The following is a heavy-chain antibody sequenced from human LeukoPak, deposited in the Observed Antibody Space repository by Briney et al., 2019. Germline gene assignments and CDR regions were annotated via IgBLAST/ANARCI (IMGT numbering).Heavy chain of an antibody. Sequence: GGSLRLSCAASGFTFSDYYMSWIRQAPGKGLEWVSYISSSGSTIYYADSVKGRFTISRDNAKNSLYLQMNSLRAEDTAVYYCARGPASPWYYDFWSGYFDYRGQGTLVTVSS. CDR2: ISSSGSTI. V-gene: IGHV3-11*01. CDR3: ARGPASPWYYDFWSGYFDY. CDR1: GFTFSDYY. J-gene: IGHJ4*02. D-gene: IGHD3-3*01.